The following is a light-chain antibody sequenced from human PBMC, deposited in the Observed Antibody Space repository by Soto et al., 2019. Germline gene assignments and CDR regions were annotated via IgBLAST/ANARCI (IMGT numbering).Light chain of an antibody. Sequence: DIQMTQSPSSLSASVGDRVTITCRASHGIGTYLNWYQQKPGKPTYLLIYAASTLQIRVPSRFSGSGSGTDFALTISSLQPEDFATYYCQQTFSTPLQQGNSFSHTFGQGTKVDIK. J-gene: IGKJ2*01. CDR2: AAS. CDR1: HGIGTY. CDR3: QQTFSTPLQQGNSFSHT. V-gene: IGKV1-39*01.